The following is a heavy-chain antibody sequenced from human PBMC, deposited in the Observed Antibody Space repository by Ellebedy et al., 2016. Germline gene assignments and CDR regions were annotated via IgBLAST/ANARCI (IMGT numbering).Heavy chain of an antibody. CDR1: GFTFNNYA. J-gene: IGHJ4*02. CDR2: ISDNGART. Sequence: GESLKISCAASGFTFNNYAMSWVRQAPGRGLEWVSSISDNGARTYYADSVKGRFTISRDISKNTLYLQMNSLRVEDTALYYCVKGASSGSWVTMDYWGQGALVTVSS. V-gene: IGHV3-23*01. D-gene: IGHD6-13*01. CDR3: VKGASSGSWVTMDY.